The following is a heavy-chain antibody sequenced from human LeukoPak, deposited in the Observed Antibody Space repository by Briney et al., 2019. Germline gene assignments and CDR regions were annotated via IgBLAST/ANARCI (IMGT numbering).Heavy chain of an antibody. J-gene: IGHJ4*02. V-gene: IGHV3-74*01. CDR2: ISTDGYT. Sequence: PGGSLRLSCAASGLAFSAYKMHWVRQAPRKGLVWVSRISTDGYTQTTRTSCRADTASRDNTKNTWSLEMNSLRAEDAAVYYCVVGGSPGYWGQGTLVTVSS. CDR1: GLAFSAYK. CDR3: VVGGSPGY. D-gene: IGHD2-15*01.